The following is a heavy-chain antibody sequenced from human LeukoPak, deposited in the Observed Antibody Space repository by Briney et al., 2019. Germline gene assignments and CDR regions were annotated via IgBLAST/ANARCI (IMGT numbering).Heavy chain of an antibody. CDR3: AEESYYYDSSGYDNRFYP. J-gene: IGHJ5*02. Sequence: SVKVSCKASGGTFSNDTMNWVRQAPGQGLEWMGVINPSFGTTNYAQKFQGRVTMTGDASTSTAYMELSSLRSEDTAVYYCAEESYYYDSSGYDNRFYPWGRGTLVTVSS. V-gene: IGHV1-69*01. CDR2: INPSFGTT. D-gene: IGHD3-22*01. CDR1: GGTFSNDT.